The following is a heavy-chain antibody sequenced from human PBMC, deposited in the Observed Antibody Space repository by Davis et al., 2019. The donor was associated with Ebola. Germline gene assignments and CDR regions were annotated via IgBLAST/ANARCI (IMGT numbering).Heavy chain of an antibody. CDR2: MSSSGNTA. J-gene: IGHJ3*02. CDR3: ARERWPRPPEHGHDAFDI. V-gene: IGHV3-11*01. D-gene: IGHD5-12*01. CDR1: GFTFSDYY. Sequence: GGSLRLSCAASGFTFSDYYISWIRQAPGKGLEWVAYMSSSGNTAKYAGSVKGRFTISRDNAKNSMYLQMDSLRVEDAAVYYCARERWPRPPEHGHDAFDIWGQGTLVTVSS.